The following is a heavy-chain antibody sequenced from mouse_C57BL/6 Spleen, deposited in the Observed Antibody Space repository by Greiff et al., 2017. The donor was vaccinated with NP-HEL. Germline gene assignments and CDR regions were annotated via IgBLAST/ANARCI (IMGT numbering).Heavy chain of an antibody. J-gene: IGHJ3*01. CDR1: GFTFSSYT. CDR2: ISGGGGNT. D-gene: IGHD1-1*01. V-gene: IGHV5-9*01. CDR3: ARHEKDYYYGSSPY. Sequence: EVMLVESGGGLVKPGGSLKLSCAASGFTFSSYTMSWVRQTPEKRLEWVATISGGGGNTYYPDSVKGRFTISRDNAKNTLYLKMSSLRSEDTALYYCARHEKDYYYGSSPYWGQGTLVTVSA.